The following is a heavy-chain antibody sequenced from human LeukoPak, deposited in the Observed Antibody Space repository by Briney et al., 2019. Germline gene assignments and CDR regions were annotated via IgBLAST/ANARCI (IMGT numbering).Heavy chain of an antibody. CDR1: GFTFDDYA. CDR2: ISWNSGSI. V-gene: IGHV3-9*01. D-gene: IGHD5-12*01. Sequence: PGGSLRLSCAASGFTFDDYAMHWVRQAPGKGLEWVSGISWNSGSIGSADSVKGRFTISRDNAKNSLYLQMNSLRAEDTALYYCAKARGYSGYWYFDLWGRGTLVTVSS. CDR3: AKARGYSGYWYFDL. J-gene: IGHJ2*01.